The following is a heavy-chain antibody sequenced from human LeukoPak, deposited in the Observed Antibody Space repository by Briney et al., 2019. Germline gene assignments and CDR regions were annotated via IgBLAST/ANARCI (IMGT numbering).Heavy chain of an antibody. J-gene: IGHJ4*02. CDR1: GNSFTSDY. CDR3: ARDGSKWNFDY. Sequence: GASVKVSCKASGNSFTSDYMHWVRQAPGQGLEWMGRIIPSGDTTHYAQKLQGRVSITRDTSTSTVYMVLRSLTSEDTAVYYCARDGSKWNFDYWGQGTLVTVSS. D-gene: IGHD6-13*01. CDR2: IIPSGDTT. V-gene: IGHV1-46*04.